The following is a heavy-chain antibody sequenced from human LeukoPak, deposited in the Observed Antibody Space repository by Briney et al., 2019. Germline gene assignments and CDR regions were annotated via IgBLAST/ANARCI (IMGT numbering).Heavy chain of an antibody. V-gene: IGHV1-46*01. CDR3: AREMATEMKNFDY. D-gene: IGHD5-24*01. CDR2: INPSGGST. CDR1: GYTFTSYY. Sequence: ASVKVSCKASGYTFTSYYMHWVRQAPGQGLEWVGMINPSGGSTYHTQKFQGRVTITRDTSTSTVYMELSSLSSEGTAVYYCAREMATEMKNFDYWGQGTLVTVSS. J-gene: IGHJ4*02.